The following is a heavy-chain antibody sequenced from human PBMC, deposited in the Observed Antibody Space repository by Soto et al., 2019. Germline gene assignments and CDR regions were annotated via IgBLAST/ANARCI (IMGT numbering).Heavy chain of an antibody. CDR1: GGSISSGGYS. CDR3: ARGPPLGY. CDR2: IYYSGST. Sequence: SETLSLTCTVSGGSISSGGYSWSWIRQPPGKGLEWIGCIYYSGSTYYNPSLKSRVTISVDTSKNQFSLKLSSVTAADTAVYYCARGPPLGYWGQGTLVTVSS. V-gene: IGHV4-31*03. J-gene: IGHJ4*02.